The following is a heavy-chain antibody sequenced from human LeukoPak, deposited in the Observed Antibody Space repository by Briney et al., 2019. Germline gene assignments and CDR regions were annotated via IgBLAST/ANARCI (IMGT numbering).Heavy chain of an antibody. D-gene: IGHD3-16*02. CDR2: ISYSGST. CDR3: ARLVSRVYYYYYMDV. V-gene: IGHV4-59*01. Sequence: KTSETLSLTCTVSRDSISSYYWSWIRQPPGKGLECIGYISYSGSTIYIPSLKSRVTISVDTSKSQFSLKLSSVTAADTAVYYCARLVSRVYYYYYMDVWGKGTTVTVSS. J-gene: IGHJ6*03. CDR1: RDSISSYY.